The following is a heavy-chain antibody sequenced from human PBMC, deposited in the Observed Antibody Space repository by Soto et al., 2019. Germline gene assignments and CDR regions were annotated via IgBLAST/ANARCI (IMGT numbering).Heavy chain of an antibody. J-gene: IGHJ2*01. Sequence: QVQLVQSGAEVKKPGASVKVSCKVSGYTLTELSMHWVRQAPGKGLEWMGGFDPEDGETIYAQKFQGRVTMTEDTSTDTAYMELSSLRSEDTAVYYCATLRGGELTPWSQRYWYFDLWGRGTLVTVSS. D-gene: IGHD3-16*01. CDR1: GYTLTELS. CDR2: FDPEDGET. CDR3: ATLRGGELTPWSQRYWYFDL. V-gene: IGHV1-24*01.